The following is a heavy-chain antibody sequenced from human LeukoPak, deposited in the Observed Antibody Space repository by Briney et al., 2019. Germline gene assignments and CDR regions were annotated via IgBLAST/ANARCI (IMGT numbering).Heavy chain of an antibody. CDR2: IYYSGST. Sequence: SETLSLTCTVSGGSISTYYWSWIRQPPGKGLEWIGYIYYSGSTNYNPSLKSRVTMSVDTSENQFSLKLSSVTAADTAVYYCARQEGGIVGPYWGQGTLVTVSS. D-gene: IGHD1-26*01. CDR3: ARQEGGIVGPY. V-gene: IGHV4-59*08. CDR1: GGSISTYY. J-gene: IGHJ4*02.